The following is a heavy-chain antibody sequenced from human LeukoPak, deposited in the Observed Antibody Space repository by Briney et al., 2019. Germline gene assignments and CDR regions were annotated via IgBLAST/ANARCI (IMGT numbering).Heavy chain of an antibody. D-gene: IGHD3-22*01. CDR2: ISYDGSNK. Sequence: PGRSLRLSCAASGFTFSSYGMHWVRQAPGKGLEWVAVISYDGSNKYYADSVKGRFTISRDNSKNTLYLQMNSLRAEDTAVYYCAREGGERYYYDSSGYYFDYWGQGTLVTVSS. V-gene: IGHV3-30*03. J-gene: IGHJ4*02. CDR1: GFTFSSYG. CDR3: AREGGERYYYDSSGYYFDY.